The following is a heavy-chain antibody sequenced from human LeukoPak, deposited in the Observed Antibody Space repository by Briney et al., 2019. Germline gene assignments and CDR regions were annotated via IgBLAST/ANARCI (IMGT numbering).Heavy chain of an antibody. J-gene: IGHJ3*02. Sequence: PLETLSLTCAVYGGSFSGYYWSWIRQPPGKGLEWIGEINHSGSTNYNPSLKSRVTISVDTSKNQFSLKLSSVTAADTAVYYCARKRWLQFRGAFDIWGQGTMVTVSS. CDR2: INHSGST. CDR1: GGSFSGYY. CDR3: ARKRWLQFRGAFDI. D-gene: IGHD5-24*01. V-gene: IGHV4-34*01.